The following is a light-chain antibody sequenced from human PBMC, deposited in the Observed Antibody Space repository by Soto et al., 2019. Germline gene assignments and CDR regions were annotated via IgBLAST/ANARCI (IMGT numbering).Light chain of an antibody. CDR1: SSDAGSYNY. CDR2: DVS. J-gene: IGLJ1*01. Sequence: QSVLTQPASVSGSPGQSIAISCTGTSSDAGSYNYVSWYQHHPGKAPKVMIYDVSSRPSGVSNRFSGSKSGNTAYLTISGLKDEDLDDYYCISYTTISTYVRATGPKVAVL. CDR3: ISYTTISTYV. V-gene: IGLV2-14*03.